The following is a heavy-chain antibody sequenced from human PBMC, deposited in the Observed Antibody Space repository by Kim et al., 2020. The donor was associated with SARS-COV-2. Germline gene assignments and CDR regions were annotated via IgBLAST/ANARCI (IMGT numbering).Heavy chain of an antibody. D-gene: IGHD6-13*01. J-gene: IGHJ4*02. CDR2: IRWNSGSI. Sequence: GGSLRLSCAASGFTFDDYAMHWVRQAPGKGLEWVSGIRWNSGSIGYADSVKGRFTISRDNAKNSLYLQMNSLRAEDTALYYCVKDRSLGSSSWYYFDYWGQGTLVTVSS. CDR3: VKDRSLGSSSWYYFDY. CDR1: GFTFDDYA. V-gene: IGHV3-9*01.